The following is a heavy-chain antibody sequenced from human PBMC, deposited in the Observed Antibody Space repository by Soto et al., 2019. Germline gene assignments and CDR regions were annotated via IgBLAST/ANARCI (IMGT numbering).Heavy chain of an antibody. CDR3: AKCDVLMTTPAGWCNWFDP. CDR1: GFTFSTFA. J-gene: IGHJ5*02. D-gene: IGHD2-21*01. Sequence: EVQLLESGGSLVQPGGSLRLSCAASGFTFSTFAMNWVRQAPGEGLEWVSSISGSGGNTQYADSVKGRVTISRDNSTNALDRQMNTLRAEDTAVYYCAKCDVLMTTPAGWCNWFDPWGQGTLVIVSS. V-gene: IGHV3-23*01. CDR2: ISGSGGNT.